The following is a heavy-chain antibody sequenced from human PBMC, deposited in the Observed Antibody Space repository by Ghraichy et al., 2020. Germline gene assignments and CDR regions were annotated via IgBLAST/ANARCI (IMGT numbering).Heavy chain of an antibody. D-gene: IGHD2-2*01. J-gene: IGHJ5*02. CDR2: IDYSGST. Sequence: LSLTCNVSGGSISSSSYYWGWVRQPPGQGLEWIGSIDYSGSTSYNPFLKSRVITSVDTSKNQFSLRLYFVTAADSAVYYCVRHAGKCSAFSCYGDRFDPWGQGTLVTVSS. V-gene: IGHV4-39*01. CDR3: VRHAGKCSAFSCYGDRFDP. CDR1: GGSISSSSYY.